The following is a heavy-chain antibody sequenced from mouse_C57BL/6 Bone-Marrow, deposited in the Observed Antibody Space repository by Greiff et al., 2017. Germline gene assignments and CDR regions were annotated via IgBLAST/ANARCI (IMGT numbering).Heavy chain of an antibody. CDR3: ARIGGYYVYYAMDY. V-gene: IGHV1-66*01. J-gene: IGHJ4*01. Sequence: VQLQQSGPELVKPGASVKISCKASGYSFTSYYIHWVKQRPGQGLEWIGWIYPGSGNTKYNEKFKGKATLTADTSSSTAYMQLSSLTSEDSAVYYGARIGGYYVYYAMDYWGQGTSVTVSS. D-gene: IGHD2-3*01. CDR1: GYSFTSYY. CDR2: IYPGSGNT.